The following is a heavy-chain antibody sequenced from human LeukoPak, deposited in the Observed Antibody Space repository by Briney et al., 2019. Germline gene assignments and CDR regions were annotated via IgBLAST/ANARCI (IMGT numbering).Heavy chain of an antibody. V-gene: IGHV3-7*01. CDR1: GLTFSSYW. CDR2: IKGDGSEK. Sequence: PGGSLRLSCAASGLTFSSYWMSWVRLAPGKGLEWVANIKGDGSEKWYVDSVKGRFTISRDNAQNSVHLQMNSLRAEDTAVYYCARDEYRSRWLHPWGQGTLVTVTS. J-gene: IGHJ5*02. CDR3: ARDEYRSRWLHP. D-gene: IGHD4-11*01.